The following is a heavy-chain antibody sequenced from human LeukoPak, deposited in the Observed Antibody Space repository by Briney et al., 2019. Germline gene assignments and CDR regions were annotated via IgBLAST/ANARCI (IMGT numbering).Heavy chain of an antibody. CDR2: ISSSSSTM. Sequence: GGSLRLSCAASGFTFNTYSMNWVRQAPGKGLEWVSYISSSSSTMYYADSVKGRFTISRDNAKNSLYLQMTSLRAEDTAVYFCARSYSSSSGTAWDSWGQGTLVTVSS. D-gene: IGHD6-6*01. CDR3: ARSYSSSSGTAWDS. J-gene: IGHJ4*02. CDR1: GFTFNTYS. V-gene: IGHV3-48*04.